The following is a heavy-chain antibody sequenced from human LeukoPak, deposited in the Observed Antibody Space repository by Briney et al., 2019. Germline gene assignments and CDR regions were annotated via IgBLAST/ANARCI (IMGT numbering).Heavy chain of an antibody. J-gene: IGHJ3*02. D-gene: IGHD1-14*01. CDR3: ASLAGHAFDI. CDR1: GGSFSGYY. V-gene: IGHV4-34*01. Sequence: SETLSLTCAVYGGSFSGYYWSWIRQPPGKGLEWIGEINHSGSTNYNPSLKSRVTISVDTSKNQFSLKLSSVTAADTAVYYCASLAGHAFDIWGQGTMVTVSS. CDR2: INHSGST.